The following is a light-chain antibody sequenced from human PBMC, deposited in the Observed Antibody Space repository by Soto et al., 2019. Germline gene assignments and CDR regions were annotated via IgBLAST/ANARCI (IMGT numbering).Light chain of an antibody. J-gene: IGLJ7*01. CDR3: AAWDDSLSGPV. CDR1: SSNIGSNY. V-gene: IGLV1-47*01. Sequence: QSVLTQPPSGSGTPGQRVTISCSGSSSNIGSNYVYWYQQLPGTAPKLLIYKNDQRPSEVPDRFSGSKSGTSASLAISGLRSEDEADYYCAAWDDSLSGPVFGGGTQLTVL. CDR2: KND.